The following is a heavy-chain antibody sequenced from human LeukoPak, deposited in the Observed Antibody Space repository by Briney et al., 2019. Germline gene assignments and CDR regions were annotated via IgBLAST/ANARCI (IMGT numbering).Heavy chain of an antibody. Sequence: ESSQTLSLTCAVSGGSISSGGYSWSWIRQPPGKGLEWIGYIYHSGSTYYNPSLKSRVTISVDRSGNQFSLKLSSVTAADTAVYYCARVATTYYFDYWCQGTLVTVSS. D-gene: IGHD5-12*01. CDR3: ARVATTYYFDY. CDR2: IYHSGST. V-gene: IGHV4-30-2*01. J-gene: IGHJ4*02. CDR1: GGSISSGGYS.